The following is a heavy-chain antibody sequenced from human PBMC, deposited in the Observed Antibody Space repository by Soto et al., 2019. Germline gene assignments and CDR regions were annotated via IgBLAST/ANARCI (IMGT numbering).Heavy chain of an antibody. Sequence: ASETLSLTCTVSGGSISSYYWSWIRQPPGKGLEWIGYIYYSGTTNYNPSLKSRVTMSVDTSKNQFSLKLSSVTAADTAVYYCARSGYDSSGYYYDYWGRGTLVTVSS. J-gene: IGHJ4*02. CDR3: ARSGYDSSGYYYDY. CDR2: IYYSGTT. CDR1: GGSISSYY. D-gene: IGHD3-22*01. V-gene: IGHV4-59*01.